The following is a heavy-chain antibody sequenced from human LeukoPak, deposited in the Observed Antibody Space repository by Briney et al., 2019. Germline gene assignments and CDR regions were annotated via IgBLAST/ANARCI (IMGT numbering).Heavy chain of an antibody. CDR1: GFTFTTYS. D-gene: IGHD4-23*01. J-gene: IGHJ4*02. CDR2: NTGKGGST. V-gene: IGHV3-23*01. Sequence: GAPLRLSCAASGFTFTTYSMTWVRQAPGKGLQWVSANTGKGGSTYYADSVKAGFTISRDNSKNTLYLQMNSLRAEDTAVYYCAKYRVATTLYFVYWGQGTLVSVSS. CDR3: AKYRVATTLYFVY.